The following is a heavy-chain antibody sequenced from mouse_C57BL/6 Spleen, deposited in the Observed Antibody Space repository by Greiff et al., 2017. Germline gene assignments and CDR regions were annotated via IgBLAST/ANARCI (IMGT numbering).Heavy chain of an antibody. V-gene: IGHV1-55*01. CDR1: GYTFTSYW. J-gene: IGHJ2*01. D-gene: IGHD1-1*01. Sequence: VQLQQPGAELVKPGASVKMSCKASGYTFTSYWITWVKQRPGQGLEWIGDIYPGSGSTNYNEKFKSKATLTVDTSSSTAYMQLSSLTSEDSAVYYCARSPLITTVVGDYFDYWGQGTTLTVSS. CDR3: ARSPLITTVVGDYFDY. CDR2: IYPGSGST.